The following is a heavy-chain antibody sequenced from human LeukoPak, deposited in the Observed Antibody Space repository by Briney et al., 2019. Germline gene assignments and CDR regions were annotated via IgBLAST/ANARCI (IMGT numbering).Heavy chain of an antibody. CDR3: ARVGRRKTFDY. D-gene: IGHD3-10*01. V-gene: IGHV4-30-4*08. CDR1: GGSISSGDYY. Sequence: KPSQTLSLTCTVSGGSISSGDYYWSWIRPPPGKGLEWIGYIYYSGSTYYNPSLKSRVTISVDTSKNQFSLKLSSVTAADTAVYYCARVGRRKTFDYWGQGTLFTVSS. CDR2: IYYSGST. J-gene: IGHJ4*02.